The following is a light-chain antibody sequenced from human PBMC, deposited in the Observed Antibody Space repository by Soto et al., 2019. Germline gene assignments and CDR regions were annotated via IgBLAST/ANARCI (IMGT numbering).Light chain of an antibody. Sequence: QSALTQPASVSGSPGQSITISCTGTSSDVGGYNYVSWYQQHPGKAPKLLIYGNNNRPSGVPDRFSGSKSGTSASLAITGLQAEDEADYYCQSYDGSLSGYVFGTGTKLTVL. CDR1: SSDVGGYNY. V-gene: IGLV2-14*01. CDR3: QSYDGSLSGYV. CDR2: GNN. J-gene: IGLJ1*01.